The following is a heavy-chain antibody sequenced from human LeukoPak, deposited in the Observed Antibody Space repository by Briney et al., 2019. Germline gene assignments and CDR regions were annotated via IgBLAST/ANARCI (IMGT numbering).Heavy chain of an antibody. Sequence: PSETLSLTCTVSGDSISSYYWSWIRQPPGKGLEWIGYTSHSRSTNYNPSLKSRVTMSVDTSKNQFSLKLNSVTDADTAVYYCARVLDHNSGNSDAFDIWGQGTMVTVS. CDR2: TSHSRST. J-gene: IGHJ3*02. V-gene: IGHV4-59*01. CDR1: GDSISSYY. CDR3: ARVLDHNSGNSDAFDI. D-gene: IGHD4-23*01.